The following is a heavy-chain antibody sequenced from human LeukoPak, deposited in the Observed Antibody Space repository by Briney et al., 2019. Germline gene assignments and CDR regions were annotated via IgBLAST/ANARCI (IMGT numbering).Heavy chain of an antibody. J-gene: IGHJ4*02. Sequence: SETLSLTCTVSGDSISSYYWSWIRQPPGKGLEWIGYIYYSGSTNYNPSLKSRVTISVDTSKNQFSLKLSSVTAADTAVYYCARGTGSSWYQYYFDYWGQGTLVTVSS. CDR2: IYYSGST. V-gene: IGHV4-59*01. CDR1: GDSISSYY. D-gene: IGHD6-13*01. CDR3: ARGTGSSWYQYYFDY.